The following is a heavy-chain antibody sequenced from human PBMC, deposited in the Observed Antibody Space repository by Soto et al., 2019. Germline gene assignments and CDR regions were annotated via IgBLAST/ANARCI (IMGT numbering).Heavy chain of an antibody. CDR1: GYTFTGYY. V-gene: IGHV1-2*04. CDR2: INPNSGGT. Sequence: ASVKVSCKASGYTFTGYYMHWVRQAPGQGLEWMGWINPNSGGTNYAQKFQGWLTISKDTSKNQVVLTVTNMDPVDTATYYCARIRTVSAEYYSESSGPYDAFDFWGQGTMVTVSS. J-gene: IGHJ3*01. D-gene: IGHD3-22*01. CDR3: ARIRTVSAEYYSESSGPYDAFDF.